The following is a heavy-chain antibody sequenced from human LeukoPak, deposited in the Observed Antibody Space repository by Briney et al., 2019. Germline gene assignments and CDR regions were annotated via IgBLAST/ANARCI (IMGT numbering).Heavy chain of an antibody. CDR2: ISGSGGST. D-gene: IGHD4-17*01. Sequence: GGSLRLSCAASGFTFDDYGMSWVRQAPGKGLEWVSAISGSGGSTYYADSVKGRFTISRDNSKNTLYLQMNSLRAEDTAVYYCAKGRCSTVTTSSCRYFDYWGQGTLVTVSS. CDR1: GFTFDDYG. CDR3: AKGRCSTVTTSSCRYFDY. J-gene: IGHJ4*02. V-gene: IGHV3-23*01.